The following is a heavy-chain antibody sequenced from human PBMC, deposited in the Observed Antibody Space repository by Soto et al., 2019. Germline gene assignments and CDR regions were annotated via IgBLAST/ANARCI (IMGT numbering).Heavy chain of an antibody. CDR3: ARLYSTSSVERWFDP. CDR1: GFTFSTYS. Sequence: EVQLVESGGGLVQPGGSLRLSCAASGFTFSTYSMNWVRQAPGKGLEWLSYISSSSNIIHYADSVRGRFTISRDNAENSLYLQMNRLRDEDTAVYFCARLYSTSSVERWFDPWGQGTLVTVSS. V-gene: IGHV3-48*02. J-gene: IGHJ5*02. D-gene: IGHD2-2*01. CDR2: ISSSSNII.